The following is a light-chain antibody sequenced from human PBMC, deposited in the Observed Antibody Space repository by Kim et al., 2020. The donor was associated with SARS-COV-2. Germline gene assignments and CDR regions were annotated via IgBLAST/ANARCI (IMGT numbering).Light chain of an antibody. CDR3: GTWDSSLSAVV. J-gene: IGLJ2*01. CDR1: RSNIGKSY. Sequence: GQKVTMSCAGSRSNIGKSYVTWYQQLPGTAPKLLVYDNNKRPSGVPDRFSGSKSGTSATLGITGLQTEDEADYYCGTWDSSLSAVVFGGGTQLTVL. CDR2: DNN. V-gene: IGLV1-51*01.